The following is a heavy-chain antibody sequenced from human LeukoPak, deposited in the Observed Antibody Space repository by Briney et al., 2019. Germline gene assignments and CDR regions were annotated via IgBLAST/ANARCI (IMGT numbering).Heavy chain of an antibody. J-gene: IGHJ4*02. Sequence: GGSLRLSCAASGISFSSHGMHWVRQAPGKGLEWVAVIWYDGSNIYYTDSVKGRFTISRDNSKNTLYLQMNSLRAEDTAVYYCARVDLLGYSYGFDYWGQGTLVTVSP. V-gene: IGHV3-33*01. CDR1: GISFSSHG. CDR2: IWYDGSNI. D-gene: IGHD5-18*01. CDR3: ARVDLLGYSYGFDY.